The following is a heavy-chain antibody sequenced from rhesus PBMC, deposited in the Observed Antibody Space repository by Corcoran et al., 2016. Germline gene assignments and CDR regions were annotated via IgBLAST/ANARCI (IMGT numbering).Heavy chain of an antibody. CDR3: ARDETVAAYSGSYFDAFDF. D-gene: IGHD1-44*02. Sequence: QLQLQESGPGLVKPSETLSLTCAVSGGSISSNYWSWIRQPPGKGLEWIGRISGSGGSTDYNPYRKSRVNISTDTSKNQFSLKLGSVTAEDTAVYYCARDETVAAYSGSYFDAFDFWGQGLRVTVSS. J-gene: IGHJ3*01. V-gene: IGHV4-173*01. CDR1: GGSISSNY. CDR2: ISGSGGST.